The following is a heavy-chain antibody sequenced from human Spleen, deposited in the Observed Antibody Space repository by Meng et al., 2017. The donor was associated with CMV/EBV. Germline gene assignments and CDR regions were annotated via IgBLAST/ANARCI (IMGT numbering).Heavy chain of an antibody. CDR1: GFTFSSYA. J-gene: IGHJ4*02. D-gene: IGHD2-2*01. V-gene: IGHV3-15*01. Sequence: GESLKISCAASGFTFSSYAMSWVRQAPGKGLEWVGRIKSKTDGGTTDYAAPVKGRFTISRDDSKNTLYLQMNSLKTEDTAVYYCRRLGYCSSTSCPGRYWGQGTLVTVSS. CDR3: RRLGYCSSTSCPGRY. CDR2: IKSKTDGGTT.